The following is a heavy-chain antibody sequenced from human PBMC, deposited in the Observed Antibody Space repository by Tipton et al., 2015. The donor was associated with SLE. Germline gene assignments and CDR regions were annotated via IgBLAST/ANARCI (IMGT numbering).Heavy chain of an antibody. Sequence: QLVQSGGGLVQPGGSLRLSCTASGFTVSSNDMSWVRQAPGKGLQWVTLVYSSGITHYADSVKGRFTISRDNAKNSLYLQMNSLRVEDTAVYFCAGDDYASGITWGQGTLVTVSS. CDR2: VYSSGIT. J-gene: IGHJ5*02. CDR3: AGDDYASGIT. D-gene: IGHD3-10*01. CDR1: GFTVSSND. V-gene: IGHV3-53*01.